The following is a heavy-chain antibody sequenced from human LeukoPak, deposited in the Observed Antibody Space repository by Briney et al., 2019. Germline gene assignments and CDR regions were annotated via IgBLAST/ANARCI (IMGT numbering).Heavy chain of an antibody. D-gene: IGHD3-22*01. CDR2: IYYSGST. CDR1: GGSISSNNW. J-gene: IGHJ3*02. CDR3: ARGSMYYYDSSGVGAFDI. Sequence: SGTLSLTCAVSGGSISSNNWWGWVRQHPGKGLEWIGYIYYSGSTYYNPSLKSRVTISVDTSKNQFSLKLSSVTAADTAVYYCARGSMYYYDSSGVGAFDIWGQGTMVTVSS. V-gene: IGHV4-4*02.